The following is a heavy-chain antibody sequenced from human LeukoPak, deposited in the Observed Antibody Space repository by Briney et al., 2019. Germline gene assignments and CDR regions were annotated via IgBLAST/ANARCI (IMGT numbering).Heavy chain of an antibody. J-gene: IGHJ4*02. V-gene: IGHV1-46*01. D-gene: IGHD6-13*01. Sequence: ASVRVSCKASGYTFTSHWIQWVRQAPGQCLEWMGLINPSDGSIAYAHRFQGRVTMTRDTSASIVYMDLSSLRSEDTAVYYCAKAPRNSSTMLDYWGQGTLLTVSS. CDR2: INPSDGSI. CDR3: AKAPRNSSTMLDY. CDR1: GYTFTSHW.